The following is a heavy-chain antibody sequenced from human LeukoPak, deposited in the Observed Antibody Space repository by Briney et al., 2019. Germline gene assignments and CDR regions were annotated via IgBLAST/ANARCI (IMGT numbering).Heavy chain of an antibody. Sequence: GGSLRLSCAASGFTFSSYAMSWVRQAPGKGLEWVSAISGSGGSTDYAAPVKGRFTISRDDSKNTLYLQMNSLKTEDTAVYYCTTGSRGYSGYDYYWGQGTLVTVSS. J-gene: IGHJ4*02. V-gene: IGHV3-23*01. CDR1: GFTFSSYA. D-gene: IGHD5-12*01. CDR3: TTGSRGYSGYDYY. CDR2: ISGSGGST.